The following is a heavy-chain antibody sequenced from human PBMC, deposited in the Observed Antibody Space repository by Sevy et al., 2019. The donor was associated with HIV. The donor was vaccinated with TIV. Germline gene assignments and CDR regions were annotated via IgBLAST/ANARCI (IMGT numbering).Heavy chain of an antibody. Sequence: ASVKVSCKASGYRFTNYFIHWVRQAPGQGLEWMGMVDPSGGGTSHAQKLKGRVTMTTDTPTSTVYMELSRLSVEDTAVYYCARSNGSTADYFNFWGQGTLVTVSS. D-gene: IGHD2-8*01. V-gene: IGHV1-46*04. CDR1: GYRFTNYF. CDR3: ARSNGSTADYFNF. J-gene: IGHJ4*02. CDR2: VDPSGGGT.